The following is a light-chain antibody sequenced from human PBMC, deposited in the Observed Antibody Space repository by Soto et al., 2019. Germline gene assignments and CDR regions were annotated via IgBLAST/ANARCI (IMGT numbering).Light chain of an antibody. Sequence: QSVLTQPASVSGSPGQSITIPCTGTSGDIGNYNAVSWYQQHPGKAPKLMIYEVSHRPSGVSDRFSGSKSGNTASLTISGPQADDEADYYCSSYTTSSTRAFGTATKVTV. CDR3: SSYTTSSTRA. CDR1: SGDIGNYNA. CDR2: EVS. V-gene: IGLV2-14*01. J-gene: IGLJ1*01.